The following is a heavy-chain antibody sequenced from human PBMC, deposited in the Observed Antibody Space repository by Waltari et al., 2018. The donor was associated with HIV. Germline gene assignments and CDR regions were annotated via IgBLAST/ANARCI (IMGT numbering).Heavy chain of an antibody. CDR1: GYTFTSYY. D-gene: IGHD6-19*01. Sequence: QVQLVQSGAEVKKPGASVKVSCKASGYTFTSYYMHWVRQAPGQGLEWMGIINASGGSTSYAQKCQGRVTMTRDTSTSTVYMELSSLRSEDTAVYYCARGSQWLVPHYGMDVWGQGTTVTVSS. CDR2: INASGGST. V-gene: IGHV1-46*01. CDR3: ARGSQWLVPHYGMDV. J-gene: IGHJ6*02.